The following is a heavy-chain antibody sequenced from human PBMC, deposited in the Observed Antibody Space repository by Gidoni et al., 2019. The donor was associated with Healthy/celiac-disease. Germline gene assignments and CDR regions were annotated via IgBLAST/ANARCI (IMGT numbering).Heavy chain of an antibody. V-gene: IGHV3-66*02. CDR1: GFTVSSNY. CDR2: IYSGGST. CDR3: ASEGYYYDSRGAFDI. Sequence: EVQLVESGGGLVQPGGSLRLSCAASGFTVSSNYMSWVRQAPGKGLEWVSVIYSGGSTYYADSVKGRFTISRDNSKNTLYLQMNSLRAEDTAVYYCASEGYYYDSRGAFDIWGQGTMVTVSS. J-gene: IGHJ3*02. D-gene: IGHD3-22*01.